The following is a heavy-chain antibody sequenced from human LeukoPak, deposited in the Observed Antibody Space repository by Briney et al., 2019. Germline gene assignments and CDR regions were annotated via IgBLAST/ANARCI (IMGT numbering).Heavy chain of an antibody. CDR3: ARGGMGSIDF. J-gene: IGHJ4*02. D-gene: IGHD1-26*01. V-gene: IGHV3-74*03. Sequence: PGGSLRLSCAVSGFTFSTYWMHWVRQAPGTGLAWVSVITNDGSNTMYADSVRGRFTISRDNAKSLLYLQMNSLRAEDTAMYYCARGGMGSIDFWGQGTLVTVSS. CDR1: GFTFSTYW. CDR2: ITNDGSNT.